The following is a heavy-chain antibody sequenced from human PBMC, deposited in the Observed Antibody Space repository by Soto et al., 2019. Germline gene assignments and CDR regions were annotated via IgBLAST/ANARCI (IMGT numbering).Heavy chain of an antibody. CDR3: ARDNGLPNRDIVVSRVVNKNQYMDV. CDR2: IYYSGST. Sequence: SETLSLTCTVSGGSISSGGYYWSWIRQHPGKGLEWIGYIYYSGSTYYNPSLKSRVTISVDRSKNQFSLKLSSMTAADTAVYYCARDNGLPNRDIVVSRVVNKNQYMDVWGKGTTVTVSS. J-gene: IGHJ6*03. D-gene: IGHD2-15*01. V-gene: IGHV4-31*03. CDR1: GGSISSGGYY.